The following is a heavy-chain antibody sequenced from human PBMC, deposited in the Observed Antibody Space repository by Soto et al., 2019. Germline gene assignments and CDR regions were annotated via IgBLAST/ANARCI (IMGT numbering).Heavy chain of an antibody. CDR2: IIPIFGTA. V-gene: IGHV1-69*13. CDR1: GGTFSSYA. D-gene: IGHD2-2*02. CDR3: ARGDRSLGGCYTTSYYYGLDV. Sequence: SVKVSCKASGGTFSSYAISWVRQAPGQGLEWMGGIIPIFGTANYAQKFQGRVTITADESTSTAYMELSSLRSEDTAVYYCARGDRSLGGCYTTSYYYGLDVWGQGTTVTVSS. J-gene: IGHJ6*02.